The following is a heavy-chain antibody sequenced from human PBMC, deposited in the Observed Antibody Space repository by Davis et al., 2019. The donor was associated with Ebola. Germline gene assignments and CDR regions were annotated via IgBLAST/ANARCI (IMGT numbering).Heavy chain of an antibody. D-gene: IGHD3-9*01. CDR2: FGGGGAST. V-gene: IGHV3-23*01. CDR1: GFTFSSYS. CDR3: VKGLPDSHWVFGY. Sequence: GESLKISCAASGFTFSSYSMNWVRQAPGKGLEWVSSFGGGGASTYYADSVRGRFTISRDNSKNTLYLQMSSLRADDTAIYYCVKGLPDSHWVFGYWGQGILVTVSS. J-gene: IGHJ4*02.